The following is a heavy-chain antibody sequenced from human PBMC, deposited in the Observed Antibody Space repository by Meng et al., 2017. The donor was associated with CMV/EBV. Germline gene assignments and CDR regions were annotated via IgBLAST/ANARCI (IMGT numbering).Heavy chain of an antibody. CDR2: INHSGST. CDR1: GGSFSGYY. D-gene: IGHD1-26*01. Sequence: SETLSLTCAVYGGSFSGYYWSWIRQPPGKGLEWIGEINHSGSTNYNPSLKSRVTISVDTSKNQFSLNLTSVTAADTAVYYCARVTPSIVGATSFDYWGQGTLVTVSS. J-gene: IGHJ4*02. CDR3: ARVTPSIVGATSFDY. V-gene: IGHV4-34*01.